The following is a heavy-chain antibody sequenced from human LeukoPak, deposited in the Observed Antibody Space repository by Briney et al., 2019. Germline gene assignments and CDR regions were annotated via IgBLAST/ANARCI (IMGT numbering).Heavy chain of an antibody. V-gene: IGHV4-31*03. Sequence: SQTLSLTCTVSGGSISSGGYYWSWIRQHSGKGLEWIGYIYYSGSTYYNPSLKSRVTISVDTSKNQFSLKLSSVTAADTAVYYCARDVEPRGISDYWGQGTLVTVSS. D-gene: IGHD1-1*01. CDR2: IYYSGST. CDR1: GGSISSGGYY. CDR3: ARDVEPRGISDY. J-gene: IGHJ4*02.